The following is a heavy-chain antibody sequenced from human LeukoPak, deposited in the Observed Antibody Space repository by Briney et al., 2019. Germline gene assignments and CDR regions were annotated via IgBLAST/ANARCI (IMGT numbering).Heavy chain of an antibody. J-gene: IGHJ3*02. V-gene: IGHV5-51*01. CDR3: ARHRSSWSHDAFDI. CDR2: IYLGDSDT. Sequence: GESLKISCKGSGYSFSSYWIAWVRQMPGKGLEWMGTIYLGDSDTRYSPSFQGQVTVSADKSINTAFLQWSSLKASDTGMYYCARHRSSWSHDAFDIWGQGTMVTVSS. D-gene: IGHD6-13*01. CDR1: GYSFSSYW.